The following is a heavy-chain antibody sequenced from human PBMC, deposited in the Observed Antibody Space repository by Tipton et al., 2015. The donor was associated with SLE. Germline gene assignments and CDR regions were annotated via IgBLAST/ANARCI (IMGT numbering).Heavy chain of an antibody. CDR2: INPGGGRA. J-gene: IGHJ4*02. CDR1: GYTFTSNY. V-gene: IGHV1-46*01. CDR3: AIGGIFGLFALDF. Sequence: QLVQSGAEVKKPGASVKISCKTSGYTFTSNYIHWVRQAPGQGLEWMGIINPGGGRATYSQKFQGRVTMTRDTSASTVDMELSSLRSEDSALYYCAIGGIFGLFALDFWGQGTLVTVSS. D-gene: IGHD3-3*01.